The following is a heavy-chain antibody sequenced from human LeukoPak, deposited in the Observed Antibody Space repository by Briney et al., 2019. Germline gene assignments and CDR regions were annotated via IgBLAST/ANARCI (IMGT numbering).Heavy chain of an antibody. J-gene: IGHJ3*01. V-gene: IGHV6-1*01. CDR3: AGGPAFDV. Sequence: SQTLSLTCAISGDSVSSNTGARNWVRHSPSRGLERLGRTYYRSTWYTDYAISVQNRITIKPDTSKNLLSLQLNSVTPDDTAMYYCAGGPAFDVWGQGTVVTVSS. D-gene: IGHD3-16*01. CDR2: TYYRSTWYT. CDR1: GDSVSSNTGA.